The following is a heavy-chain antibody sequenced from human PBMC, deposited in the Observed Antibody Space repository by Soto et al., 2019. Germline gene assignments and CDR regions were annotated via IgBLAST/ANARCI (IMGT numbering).Heavy chain of an antibody. CDR1: GGSISSGDYY. CDR3: ARRGYSYGYLDY. D-gene: IGHD5-18*01. J-gene: IGHJ4*02. Sequence: SETLSLTCNVSGGSISSGDYYWSWIRQPPGKGLEWIAYIYYSGSTNYNPSLKSRVTISLDTSKNHFSLKLSSVTAADTAVYYCARRGYSYGYLDYWGQGTLVTVSS. V-gene: IGHV4-61*03. CDR2: IYYSGST.